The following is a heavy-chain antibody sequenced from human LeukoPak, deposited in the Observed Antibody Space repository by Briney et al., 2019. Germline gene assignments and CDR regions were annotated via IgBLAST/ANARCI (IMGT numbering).Heavy chain of an antibody. Sequence: GGSLRLSCAASGFTFSSYAMSWVRQAPGKGLEWVSAISGSGGSTYYADSVKGRFTISRDNSKNTLYLQMNSLRAEDTAVYYCAKDGGYCSGGSCYWYYYGMDVWGQGTTVTVSS. D-gene: IGHD2-15*01. CDR1: GFTFSSYA. V-gene: IGHV3-23*01. CDR2: ISGSGGST. J-gene: IGHJ6*02. CDR3: AKDGGYCSGGSCYWYYYGMDV.